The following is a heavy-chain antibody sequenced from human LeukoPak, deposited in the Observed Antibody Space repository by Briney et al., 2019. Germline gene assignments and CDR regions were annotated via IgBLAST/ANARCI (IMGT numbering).Heavy chain of an antibody. CDR1: GGSISSGDYY. CDR3: ARDIVNSSSWYPAWWFDP. CDR2: IYYSGST. Sequence: SETLSLTCAVSGGSISSGDYYWSWIRQPPGKGLEWIGYIYYSGSTNYNPSLKSRVTISVDTSKNQFSLKLSSVTAADTAVYYCARDIVNSSSWYPAWWFDPWGQGTLVTVSS. D-gene: IGHD6-13*01. V-gene: IGHV4-61*08. J-gene: IGHJ5*02.